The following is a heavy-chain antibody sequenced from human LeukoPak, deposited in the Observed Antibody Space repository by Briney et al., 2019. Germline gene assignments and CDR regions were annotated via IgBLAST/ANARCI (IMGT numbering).Heavy chain of an antibody. CDR1: GYTFTGYY. D-gene: IGHD3-10*01. CDR2: INPNSGGT. CDR3: ARALTYYYGSGSYYFDY. V-gene: IGHV1-2*02. Sequence: ASVKVSCKASGYTFTGYYMHWVRQAPGQGLEWMGWINPNSGGTNYAQKFQGRVTMTRDTSISTAYMELSRLRSDDTAVYYCARALTYYYGSGSYYFDYWGQGTLVTVSS. J-gene: IGHJ4*02.